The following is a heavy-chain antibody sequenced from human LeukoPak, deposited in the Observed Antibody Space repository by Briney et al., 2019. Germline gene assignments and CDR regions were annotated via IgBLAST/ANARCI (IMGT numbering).Heavy chain of an antibody. Sequence: PSETLSLTCAVYGWSCSGYYWSWIRQPPGKGLEWIGSIYYSGSTYYNPSLKSRVTISVDTSKNQFSLKLSSVTAADTAVYYCARVFVDTAGVDYWGQGTLVTVS. CDR1: GWSCSGYY. CDR2: IYYSGST. CDR3: ARVFVDTAGVDY. V-gene: IGHV4-34*01. D-gene: IGHD5-18*01. J-gene: IGHJ4*02.